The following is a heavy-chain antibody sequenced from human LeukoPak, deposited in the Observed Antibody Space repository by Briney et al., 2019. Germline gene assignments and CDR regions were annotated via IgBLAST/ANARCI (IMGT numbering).Heavy chain of an antibody. CDR3: ASTTYYYDSSGYPLDY. J-gene: IGHJ4*02. V-gene: IGHV4-31*03. CDR2: IYYSGST. Sequence: SETLSLTCTVSGGSISSGGYYWSWIRQHPGKGLEWIGYIYYSGSTYYNPSLKSRVTISVGTSKNQFSLKLSSVTAADTAVYYCASTTYYYDSSGYPLDYWGQGTLVTVSS. CDR1: GGSISSGGYY. D-gene: IGHD3-22*01.